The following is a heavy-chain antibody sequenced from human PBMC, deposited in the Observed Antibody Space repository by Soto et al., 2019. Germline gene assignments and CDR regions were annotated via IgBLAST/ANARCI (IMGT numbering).Heavy chain of an antibody. J-gene: IGHJ5*02. CDR3: ARLGGYYQSLDT. V-gene: IGHV4-59*08. CDR2: VYYNGTT. Sequence: SETLSLTCTVSGGSIDSYYWTWIRQPPGKGLEWIGYVYYNGTTTYSPSLKSRITKTVDTSMNQNSLKLNSVTAADTAFYYCARLGGYYQSLDTWGQGTLVTVS. D-gene: IGHD3-22*01. CDR1: GGSIDSYY.